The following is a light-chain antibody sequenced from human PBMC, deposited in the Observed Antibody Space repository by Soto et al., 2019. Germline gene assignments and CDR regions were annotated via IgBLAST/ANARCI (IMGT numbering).Light chain of an antibody. Sequence: DIQMTQSPSSLSASVGDRVTITRRASQSISTYGNRYQQGVGKAPKLLMYSPSSLQSGVSSRFSGSGCGTDFNLSISRLQPEDFATYYRHEGYTSPYTCGQGAKV. CDR2: SPS. J-gene: IGKJ2*01. CDR3: HEGYTSPYT. CDR1: QSISTY. V-gene: IGKV1-39*01.